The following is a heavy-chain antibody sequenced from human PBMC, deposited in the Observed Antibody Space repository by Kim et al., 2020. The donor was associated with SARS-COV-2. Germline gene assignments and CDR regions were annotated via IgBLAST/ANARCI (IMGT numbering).Heavy chain of an antibody. CDR3: ARDSTNGDYSAY. CDR2: IYYSGST. CDR1: GGSISSGGYY. Sequence: SETLSLTCTVSGGSISSGGYYWSWIRQHRGKGLEWIGYIYYSGSTYYNPSLKSRVTISVDTSKNQFSLKLSSVTAADTAVYYCARDSTNGDYSAYWGQGTLVTVSS. V-gene: IGHV4-31*03. D-gene: IGHD4-17*01. J-gene: IGHJ4*02.